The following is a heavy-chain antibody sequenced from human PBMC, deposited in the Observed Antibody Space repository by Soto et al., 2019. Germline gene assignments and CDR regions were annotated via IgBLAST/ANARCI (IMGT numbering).Heavy chain of an antibody. CDR3: ATGYGPEPFYYGMDV. CDR1: GFTFSSYA. Sequence: GGSLRLSCAASGFTFSSYAMHWVRQAPGKGLEWVAVISYDGSNKYYADSVKGRFTISRDNSKNALYLQMNSLRAEDTAVYYCATGYGPEPFYYGMDVWGQGTTVTVS. D-gene: IGHD4-17*01. V-gene: IGHV3-30-3*01. CDR2: ISYDGSNK. J-gene: IGHJ6*02.